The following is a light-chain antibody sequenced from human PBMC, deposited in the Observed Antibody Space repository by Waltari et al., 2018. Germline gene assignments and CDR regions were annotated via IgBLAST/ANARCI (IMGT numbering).Light chain of an antibody. CDR3: CSYAGNYANYV. J-gene: IGLJ1*01. Sequence: QSALIQPRAVSRSPGQSVIIYCTGASRDVCAFDYVSWYQQHPGKAPTLIIYDVNNRPSAVPDRFSGSKSGNTASLTISGLQAEDEADYYCCSYAGNYANYVFGTGTKLT. V-gene: IGLV2-11*01. CDR2: DVN. CDR1: SRDVCAFDY.